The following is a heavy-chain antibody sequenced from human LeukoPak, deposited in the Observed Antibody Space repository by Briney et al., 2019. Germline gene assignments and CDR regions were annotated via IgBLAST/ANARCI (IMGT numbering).Heavy chain of an antibody. Sequence: PGGSLRLSCAPSGFTLSLYGIHWVRQAPGKGLEWVAFIRYDGSNKYYADSVKGRFTISRDNSKNTVYLQMNSLTPEDTAMYYCAKPPYSQHNLDRWGQGTLVTVSS. CDR2: IRYDGSNK. J-gene: IGHJ5*02. D-gene: IGHD4-11*01. CDR1: GFTLSLYG. CDR3: AKPPYSQHNLDR. V-gene: IGHV3-30*02.